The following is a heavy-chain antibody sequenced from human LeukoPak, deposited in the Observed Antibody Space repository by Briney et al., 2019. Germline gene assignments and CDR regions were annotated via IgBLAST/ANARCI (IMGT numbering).Heavy chain of an antibody. D-gene: IGHD4-11*01. V-gene: IGHV3-21*01. CDR2: MCINSGLI. J-gene: IGHJ4*02. CDR3: GREFDYSTSGAGY. Sequence: GGSLRLSCAASGFTFSHYSMNWVRQAPGKGLEWVSSMCINSGLIYYADSVKGLFTISRDNAKNSLYLQMNSLRAEDTAVYYCGREFDYSTSGAGYWGQGTLVTVSS. CDR1: GFTFSHYS.